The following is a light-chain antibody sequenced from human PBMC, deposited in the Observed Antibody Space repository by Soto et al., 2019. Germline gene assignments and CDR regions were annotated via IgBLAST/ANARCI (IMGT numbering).Light chain of an antibody. Sequence: EIVLTQSPGTLSLSPGERATLSCRASQSVSSSYLAWYQQKPGQAPRLLIYGASSRATGIPDRFSGSGSGTDFTLTISRLEPEDFAVYYCHQYGSSPPPFGQGTRLEIK. CDR1: QSVSSSY. CDR2: GAS. J-gene: IGKJ5*01. CDR3: HQYGSSPPP. V-gene: IGKV3-20*01.